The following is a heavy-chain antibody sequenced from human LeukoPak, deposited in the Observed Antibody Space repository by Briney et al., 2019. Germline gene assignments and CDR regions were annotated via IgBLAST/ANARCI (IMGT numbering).Heavy chain of an antibody. V-gene: IGHV4-59*01. CDR1: GGSISSYY. D-gene: IGHD3-3*01. J-gene: IGHJ4*02. CDR2: IYYSGST. Sequence: SETLSLTCTVSGGSISSYYWSWIRQPPGKGLEWIAYIYYSGSTDYNPSLKSRVTISLDTSKNQFSLKLSSVTAADTAVYYCARGGTRNYDFWSGYYLFDYWGQGTLVTVSS. CDR3: ARGGTRNYDFWSGYYLFDY.